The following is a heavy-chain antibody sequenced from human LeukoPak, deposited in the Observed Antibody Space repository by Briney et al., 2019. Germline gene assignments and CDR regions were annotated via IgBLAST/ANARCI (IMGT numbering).Heavy chain of an antibody. J-gene: IGHJ4*02. Sequence: PSETLSLTCAVYSGSFSGYYWSWIRQPPGKGLEWIGEINHSGSTNYNPSLKSRVTISVDTSKNQFSLKLSSVTAADTAVYYCARGRPNYYFDYWGQGTLVTVSS. CDR1: SGSFSGYY. CDR3: ARGRPNYYFDY. V-gene: IGHV4-34*01. CDR2: INHSGST.